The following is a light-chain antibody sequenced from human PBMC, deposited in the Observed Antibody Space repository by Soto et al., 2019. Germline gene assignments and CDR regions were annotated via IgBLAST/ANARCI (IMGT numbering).Light chain of an antibody. J-gene: IGKJ3*01. CDR1: QSVSSY. V-gene: IGKV3-11*01. CDR3: QQRSNWFT. Sequence: EIVLTQSPATLSLSPGERATLSCRASQSVSSYLAWYQQKPGQAPRLLIYDASNRATGIPARFSGSGSGTDFTLTISSLEPDDFAVYYCQQRSNWFTFGPGTKVDIK. CDR2: DAS.